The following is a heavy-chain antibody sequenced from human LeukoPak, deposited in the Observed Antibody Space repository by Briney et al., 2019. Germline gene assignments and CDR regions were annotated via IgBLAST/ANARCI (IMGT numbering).Heavy chain of an antibody. J-gene: IGHJ4*02. Sequence: GGSLRLSCAASGFTFSSYSMNWVRQAPGKGLEWVSSISSSSSYIYYADSVKGRFTISRDNAKNSQYLQMNSLRAEDTAVYYCARVIAVAGTEDYWGQGTLVTVSS. CDR3: ARVIAVAGTEDY. CDR2: ISSSSSYI. V-gene: IGHV3-21*01. CDR1: GFTFSSYS. D-gene: IGHD6-19*01.